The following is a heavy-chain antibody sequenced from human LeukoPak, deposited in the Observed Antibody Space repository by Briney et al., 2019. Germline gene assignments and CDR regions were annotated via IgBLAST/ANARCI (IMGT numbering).Heavy chain of an antibody. CDR3: ASQSFGELAY. Sequence: GGSLRLSCAASGFTFSSYSMNWVRQAPGMGLEWVSSISSSGSYIYYADSVKGRFTISRDNSKNTLYLQMNSLRAEDTAVYYCASQSFGELAYWGQGTLVTVSS. CDR2: ISSSGSYI. V-gene: IGHV3-21*01. J-gene: IGHJ4*02. CDR1: GFTFSSYS. D-gene: IGHD3-10*01.